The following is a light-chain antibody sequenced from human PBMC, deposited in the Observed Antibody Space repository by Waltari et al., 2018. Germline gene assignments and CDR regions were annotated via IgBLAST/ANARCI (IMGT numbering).Light chain of an antibody. V-gene: IGKV3-11*01. CDR1: QSIGSY. CDR2: DAS. CDR3: QHRSNWPPS. Sequence: EIVLTQSPATLSLSPGDRATLSCRASQSIGSYLALYQQKPGLAPSLLIYDASNRAAGIPARFSGSGSGTDFTLTISSLEPEDFAVYYCQHRSNWPPSFGQGTKVEIE. J-gene: IGKJ2*01.